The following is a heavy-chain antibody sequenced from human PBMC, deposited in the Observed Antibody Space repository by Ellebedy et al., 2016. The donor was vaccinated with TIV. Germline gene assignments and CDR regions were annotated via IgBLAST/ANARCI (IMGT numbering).Heavy chain of an antibody. J-gene: IGHJ6*02. CDR2: INQDGSRI. D-gene: IGHD3-22*01. V-gene: IGHV3-7*03. CDR3: VRDGAYGDYSPGYYGMDV. Sequence: GGSLRLSCAASGFTFNSYWMSWVRQAPGKGLEWVANINQDGSRIYYVDSVKGRFTISRDNAKNSVYLRMKTRRVEETAVYHCVRDGAYGDYSPGYYGMDVWGQGTTVTVSS. CDR1: GFTFNSYW.